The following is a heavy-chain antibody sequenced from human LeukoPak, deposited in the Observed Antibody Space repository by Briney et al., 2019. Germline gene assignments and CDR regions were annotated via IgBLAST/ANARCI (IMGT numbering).Heavy chain of an antibody. J-gene: IGHJ5*02. CDR2: IYSGGST. D-gene: IGHD6-13*01. V-gene: IGHV3-53*01. Sequence: ETLSLTCAVYGGSFSGYYWSWVRQAPGKGLEWVSVIYSGGSTYYADSVKGRFTISRDNSKNTLYLQMNSLRAEDTAVYYCAGSSWYAGGNWFDPWGQGTLVTVSS. CDR3: AGSSWYAGGNWFDP. CDR1: GGSFSGYY.